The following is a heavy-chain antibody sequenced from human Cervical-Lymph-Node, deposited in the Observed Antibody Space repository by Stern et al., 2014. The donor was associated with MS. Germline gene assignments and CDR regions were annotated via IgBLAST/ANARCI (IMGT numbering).Heavy chain of an antibody. D-gene: IGHD3-10*01. Sequence: QMQLVQSGGGLVKPGGSLRLSCAASGFIFSDYYMNWIRQAPGKGLEWLSYISSRDGTIHYADSVKGRFTISRDNAKKSLYLHMTSLRAEDTAVYYCARAGGSKDDFWGQGTLVTVSS. CDR2: ISSRDGTI. J-gene: IGHJ4*02. CDR3: ARAGGSKDDF. V-gene: IGHV3-11*01. CDR1: GFIFSDYY.